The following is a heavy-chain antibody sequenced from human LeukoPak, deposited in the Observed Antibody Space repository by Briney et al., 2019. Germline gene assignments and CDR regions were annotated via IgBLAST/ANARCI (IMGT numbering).Heavy chain of an antibody. Sequence: SETLSLTCTVSGGSISSGDYYWSWIRQPPGKGLEWIGYIYYSGSTYYNPSLKSRVTISVDTSKNQFSLKLSSVTAADTAVYYCARRYSGNDSGGESGGFPTDYWGQGTLVTVSS. D-gene: IGHD5-12*01. J-gene: IGHJ4*02. CDR1: GGSISSGDYY. V-gene: IGHV4-30-4*01. CDR3: ARRYSGNDSGGESGGFPTDY. CDR2: IYYSGST.